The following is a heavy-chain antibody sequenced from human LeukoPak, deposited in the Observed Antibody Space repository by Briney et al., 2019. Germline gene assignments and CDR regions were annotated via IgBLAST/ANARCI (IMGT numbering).Heavy chain of an antibody. CDR1: GYTFTSYD. D-gene: IGHD6-19*01. J-gene: IGHJ3*02. CDR2: INPSGGST. V-gene: IGHV1-46*01. CDR3: ARGALTSYSSGQSDAFDI. Sequence: ASVKVSCKASGYTFTSYDINWVRQAPGQGLEWMGIINPSGGSTSYAQKFQGRVTMTRDTSTSTVYMELSSLRSEDTAVYYCARGALTSYSSGQSDAFDIWGQGTMVTVSS.